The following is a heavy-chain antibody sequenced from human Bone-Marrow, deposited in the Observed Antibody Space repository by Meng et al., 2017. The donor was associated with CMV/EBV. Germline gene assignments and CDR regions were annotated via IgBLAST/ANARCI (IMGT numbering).Heavy chain of an antibody. CDR1: GFTFSSYE. V-gene: IGHV3-48*03. CDR2: ISSSGSTI. CDR3: ARVERRHYYYGMDV. Sequence: GGSLRLSCAASGFTFSSYEMNWVRQAPGKGLEWVSYISSSGSTIYYADSVKGRFTISRDNAKNSLYLQMNSLRAEDTAVYYCARVERRHYYYGMDVWGQGTTVTGSS. D-gene: IGHD5-24*01. J-gene: IGHJ6*02.